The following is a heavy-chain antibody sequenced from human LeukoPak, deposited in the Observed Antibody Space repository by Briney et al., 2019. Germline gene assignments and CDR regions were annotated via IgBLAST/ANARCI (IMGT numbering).Heavy chain of an antibody. J-gene: IGHJ5*02. D-gene: IGHD2-15*01. Sequence: GGSLRLSCAASGFTFSSYATSWVRQAPGKGLEWVSAISGSGGSTYYADSVKGRFTISRDNSKNTLYLQMNSLRAEDTAVYYCAKDDSLELYLWFGPWGQGTLVTVSS. V-gene: IGHV3-23*01. CDR2: ISGSGGST. CDR3: AKDDSLELYLWFGP. CDR1: GFTFSSYA.